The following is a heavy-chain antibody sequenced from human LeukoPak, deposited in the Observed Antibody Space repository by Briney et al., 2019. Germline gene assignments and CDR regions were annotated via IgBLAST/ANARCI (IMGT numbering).Heavy chain of an antibody. D-gene: IGHD1-14*01. Sequence: GGSLRLSCAASGFTVSNSYMGWVRQAPGKGLEWVSVIYTGSLSYYTDSVKGRFTISRDKSNNTLYLQMNSLRDEDTAVYYCAREGGLTEGGFDYWGQGTLVTVS. J-gene: IGHJ4*02. CDR3: AREGGLTEGGFDY. CDR2: IYTGSLS. V-gene: IGHV3-53*01. CDR1: GFTVSNSY.